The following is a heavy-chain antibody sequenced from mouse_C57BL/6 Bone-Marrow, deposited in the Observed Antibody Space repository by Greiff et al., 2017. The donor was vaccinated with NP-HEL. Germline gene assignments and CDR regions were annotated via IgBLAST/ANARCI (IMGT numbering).Heavy chain of an antibody. V-gene: IGHV5-16*01. CDR2: INYDGSST. CDR1: GFTFSDYY. Sequence: EVQLVESEGGLVQPGSSMKLSCTASGFTFSDYYMAWVRQVPEKGLEWVANINYDGSSTYYLDSLKSRFIISGDNAKNILYLQMSSLKSEDTATYYCARVHYYGSSPWFAYWGQGTLVTVSA. CDR3: ARVHYYGSSPWFAY. J-gene: IGHJ3*01. D-gene: IGHD1-1*01.